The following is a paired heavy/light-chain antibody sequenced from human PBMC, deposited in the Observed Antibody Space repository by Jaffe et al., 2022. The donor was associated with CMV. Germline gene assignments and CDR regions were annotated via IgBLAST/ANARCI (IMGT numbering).Heavy chain of an antibody. Sequence: QVQLVQSGAEVKKPGSSVKVSCKASGGTFSSYAISWVRQAPGQGLEWMGGIIPIFGTANYAQKFQGRVTITADESTSTAYMELSSLRSEDTAVYYCARTLYRGANSRNSYYYYYGMDVWGQGTTVTVSS. CDR2: IIPIFGTA. D-gene: IGHD6-13*01. J-gene: IGHJ6*02. CDR1: GGTFSSYA. V-gene: IGHV1-69*01. CDR3: ARTLYRGANSRNSYYYYYGMDV.
Light chain of an antibody. Sequence: DIQMTQSPSSVSASVGDRVTITCRASQGISSWLAWYQQKPGKAPKLLIYAASSLQSGVPSRFSGSGSGTDFTLTISSLQPEDFATYYCQQANSFPPTFGQGTKLEIK. CDR2: AAS. J-gene: IGKJ2*01. CDR3: QQANSFPPT. CDR1: QGISSW. V-gene: IGKV1-12*01.